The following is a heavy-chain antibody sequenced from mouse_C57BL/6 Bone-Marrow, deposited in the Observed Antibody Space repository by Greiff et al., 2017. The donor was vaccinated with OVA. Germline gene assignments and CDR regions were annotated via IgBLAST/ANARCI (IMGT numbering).Heavy chain of an antibody. V-gene: IGHV1-55*01. J-gene: IGHJ4*01. D-gene: IGHD2-4*01. CDR1: GYTFTSYW. CDR2: IYPGSGST. Sequence: QVQLQQSGAELVKPGASVKMSCKASGYTFTSYWITWVKQRPGQGLEWIGDIYPGSGSTNYNEKFKSKATLTVDTSSSTAYMQLSSLTSEDSAVYYCARCYDYPSYYAMDYWGQGTSVTVSS. CDR3: ARCYDYPSYYAMDY.